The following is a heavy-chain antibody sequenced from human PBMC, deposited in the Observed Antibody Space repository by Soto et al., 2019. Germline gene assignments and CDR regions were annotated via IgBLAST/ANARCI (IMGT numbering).Heavy chain of an antibody. CDR2: ISGNGGST. J-gene: IGHJ4*02. Sequence: GGSLRLSCEASGFSFSNYAMTWVRQAPGKGLEWVSLISGNGGSTYYVDSVKGRFTISRDNSKSTLYLQMNSLTTEDTAIYYCAKVRPGFDYWGQGTLVTVSS. CDR1: GFSFSNYA. V-gene: IGHV3-23*01. CDR3: AKVRPGFDY.